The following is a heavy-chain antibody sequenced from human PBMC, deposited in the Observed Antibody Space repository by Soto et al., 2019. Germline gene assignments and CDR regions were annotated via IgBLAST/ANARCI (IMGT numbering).Heavy chain of an antibody. D-gene: IGHD3-22*01. CDR1: GFTFSSYG. J-gene: IGHJ4*02. V-gene: IGHV3-30*18. CDR2: IRYSGSSK. CDR3: AKDWHSSGSSFLDH. Sequence: PGGSLRLSCASSGFTFSSYGMHWVRQAPGKGLEWVAVIRYSGSSKYYADSVKGRFTISRDNSKNTLYLQMHSLRAEDTAVYYCAKDWHSSGSSFLDHWGQGTLVTVSS.